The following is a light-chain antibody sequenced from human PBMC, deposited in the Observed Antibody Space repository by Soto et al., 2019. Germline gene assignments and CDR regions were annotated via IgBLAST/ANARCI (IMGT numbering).Light chain of an antibody. J-gene: IGKJ1*01. Sequence: IQMIQSPSTLSASFGDRANINCRASQSISSWLAWYQQKPGKAPKLLIYDASSLESGVPSRFSGSGSGTEFTLTISSLQPDDFATYYCQQYKMYSPWTFGQGTKADI. CDR3: QQYKMYSPWT. V-gene: IGKV1-5*01. CDR1: QSISSW. CDR2: DAS.